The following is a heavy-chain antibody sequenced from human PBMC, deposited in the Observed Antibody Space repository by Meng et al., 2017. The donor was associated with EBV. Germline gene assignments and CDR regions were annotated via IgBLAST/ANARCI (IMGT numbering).Heavy chain of an antibody. V-gene: IGHV1-2*06. D-gene: IGHD6-13*01. J-gene: IGHJ5*02. CDR1: GYTFTGYY. CDR2: INPNSGGT. CDR3: AKGADLAAAGTFWFDP. Sequence: QGQLVQSVAEVKKPGASVKVSCKASGYTFTGYYMHWVRQAPGQGLEWMGRINPNSGGTNYAQKFQGRVTMTRDTSISTAYMELSRLRSDDTAVYYCAKGADLAAAGTFWFDPWGQGTLVTVSS.